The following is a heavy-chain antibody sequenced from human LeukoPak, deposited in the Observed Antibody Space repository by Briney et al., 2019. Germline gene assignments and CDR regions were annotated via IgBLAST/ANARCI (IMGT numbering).Heavy chain of an antibody. D-gene: IGHD2/OR15-2a*01. J-gene: IGHJ4*02. CDR2: ISYDGSNE. V-gene: IGHV3-30*18. CDR3: AKDLGVGAYLLFDYITSGLDS. Sequence: GGSLRLSCEASGFSFSSYGMHWVRQAPGKGLEWVAVISYDGSNEYFADSVKGRFTVSRDNSKNTLYLQMNSLRPEDTAVYYCAKDLGVGAYLLFDYITSGLDSWGQGTLVTVSS. CDR1: GFSFSSYG.